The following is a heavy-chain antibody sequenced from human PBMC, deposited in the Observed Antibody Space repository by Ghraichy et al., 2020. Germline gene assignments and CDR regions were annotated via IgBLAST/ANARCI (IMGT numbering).Heavy chain of an antibody. D-gene: IGHD2-15*01. CDR1: GFTFSSYA. CDR2: ISGSGGST. J-gene: IGHJ3*02. V-gene: IGHV3-23*01. CDR3: AKDLPDIVVVVAALDAFDI. Sequence: GESLNISCAASGFTFSSYAMSWVRQAPGKGLEWVSAISGSGGSTYYADSVKGRFTISRDNSKNTLYLQMNSLRAEDTAVYYCAKDLPDIVVVVAALDAFDIRGQGTMVTVSS.